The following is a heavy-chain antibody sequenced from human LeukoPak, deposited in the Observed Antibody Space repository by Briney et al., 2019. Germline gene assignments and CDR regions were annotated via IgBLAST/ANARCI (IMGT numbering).Heavy chain of an antibody. CDR3: ARASLLLRYAFDF. Sequence: ASVKVSCKASGYTFTGYYMHWVRQAPGQGLEWMGWINPNSGGTNYAQKFQSSVTMTRDTSISTAYMELSRLRSDDTAVYYCARASLLLRYAFDFWGQGTMVTVSS. CDR1: GYTFTGYY. CDR2: INPNSGGT. V-gene: IGHV1-2*02. D-gene: IGHD4-17*01. J-gene: IGHJ3*01.